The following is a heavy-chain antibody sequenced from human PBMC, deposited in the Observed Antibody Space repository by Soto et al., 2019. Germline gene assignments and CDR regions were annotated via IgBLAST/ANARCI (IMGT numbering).Heavy chain of an antibody. CDR2: IYYSGST. CDR3: ARDSLITMVRGAIGTNYYYYGMDV. D-gene: IGHD3-10*01. CDR1: GGSISSGDYY. Sequence: SETLSLTCTVFGGSISSGDYYWSWIRQPPGKGLEWIGYIYYSGSTYYNPSLKSRVTISVDTSKNQFSLKLSSVTAADTAVYYCARDSLITMVRGAIGTNYYYYGMDVWGQGTTVTVSS. J-gene: IGHJ6*02. V-gene: IGHV4-30-4*01.